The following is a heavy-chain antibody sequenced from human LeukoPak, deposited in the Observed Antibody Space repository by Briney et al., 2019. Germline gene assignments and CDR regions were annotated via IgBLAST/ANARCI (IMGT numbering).Heavy chain of an antibody. V-gene: IGHV3-23*01. J-gene: IGHJ4*02. CDR2: INGAGGAT. D-gene: IGHD6-6*01. CDR3: XRAPGSLVXXAARPYXFDY. CDR1: GFTFSSYA. Sequence: PGGSLRLSCAASGFTFSSYAMSWVRQAPGKGLEWVSIINGAGGATYYADSVKGRFAISRDNSKNTLYLQINSLRAEDTAVYYXXRAPGSLVXXAARPYXFDYXGQGSLVTVSS.